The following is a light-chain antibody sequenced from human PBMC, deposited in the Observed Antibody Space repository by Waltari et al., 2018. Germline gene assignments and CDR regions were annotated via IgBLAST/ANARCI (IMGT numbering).Light chain of an antibody. V-gene: IGLV2-14*03. CDR3: SSYISSSTLEL. Sequence: QSSLTQPASVSAPPGQPSTISCTATSSHVGGDNYVTCYQQHPGKAPKLMLYDVSNRPSGVSNRFSGSKSGNTASLTISGLQAEDEADYYCSSYISSSTLELFGGGTSLTVL. J-gene: IGLJ2*01. CDR2: DVS. CDR1: SSHVGGDNY.